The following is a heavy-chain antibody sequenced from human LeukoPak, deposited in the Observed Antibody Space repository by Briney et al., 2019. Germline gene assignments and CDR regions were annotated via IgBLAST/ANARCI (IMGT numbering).Heavy chain of an antibody. V-gene: IGHV3-30*02. J-gene: IGHJ4*02. CDR2: IRYDGSNK. CDR1: GFTFSSNW. Sequence: GGSLRLSCAASGFTFSSNWMSWVRQAPGKGLEWVTFIRYDGSNKYYADSVKGRFTISRDNSKNTLYLQMNSLRAEDTAVYYCAREGTEWDYWGQGTLVTVSS. D-gene: IGHD2-8*01. CDR3: AREGTEWDY.